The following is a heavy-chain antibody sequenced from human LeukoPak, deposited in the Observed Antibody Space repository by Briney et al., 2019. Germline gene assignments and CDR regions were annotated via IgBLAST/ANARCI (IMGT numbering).Heavy chain of an antibody. Sequence: GASVKVSCKASGYTFISSGISWVRQAPGQGLEWMGWISTYSANTNYARKLQGRVTMTTDTSTSTAYMELRSLRSDDTAVYYCARNDSTGYYHSWGQGTLVTVSS. D-gene: IGHD3-22*01. J-gene: IGHJ5*02. CDR3: ARNDSTGYYHS. CDR2: ISTYSANT. V-gene: IGHV1-18*01. CDR1: GYTFISSG.